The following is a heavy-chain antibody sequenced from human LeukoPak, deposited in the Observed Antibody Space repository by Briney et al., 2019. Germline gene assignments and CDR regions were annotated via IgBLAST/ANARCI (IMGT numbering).Heavy chain of an antibody. V-gene: IGHV3-48*02. J-gene: IGHJ4*02. D-gene: IGHD6-13*01. CDR1: RFTFSSYS. Sequence: PGGSLRLSCAASRFTFSSYSMTWVRQAPGKGLEWVSYISSRSGTIYYADSVRGRFTISRDNAKSSLYLQMNSLRDEDTAVYYCARDRGDSSSPRGRFDYWGQGTLVTVSS. CDR2: ISSRSGTI. CDR3: ARDRGDSSSPRGRFDY.